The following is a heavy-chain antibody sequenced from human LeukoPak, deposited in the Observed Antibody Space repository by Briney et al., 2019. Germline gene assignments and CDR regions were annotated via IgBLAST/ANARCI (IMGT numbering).Heavy chain of an antibody. CDR2: TYYRSKWYN. J-gene: IGHJ5*02. CDR1: GDIVSSNSAA. Sequence: SQTLSLTCAISGDIVSSNSAAWNWIRQSPSRGLEWLGRTYYRSKWYNDYAVSVKSRITINPDTSKNQFSLQLNSVTPEDTAVYYCARYYYDSSGPLYNWFDPWGQGTLVTVSS. V-gene: IGHV6-1*01. CDR3: ARYYYDSSGPLYNWFDP. D-gene: IGHD3-22*01.